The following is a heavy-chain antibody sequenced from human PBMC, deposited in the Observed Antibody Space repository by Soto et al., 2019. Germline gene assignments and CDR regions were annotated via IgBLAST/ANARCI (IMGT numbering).Heavy chain of an antibody. D-gene: IGHD4-4*01. CDR2: INSDGSST. Sequence: GGSLRLSCAASGFTFSSYWMHWVRQAPGKGLVWVSRINSDGSSTSYADSVKGRFTISRDNAKNTLYLQMNSLRAEDTAVYYCARAGLQYDPYYFDYWGQGTLVTVSS. J-gene: IGHJ4*02. V-gene: IGHV3-74*01. CDR1: GFTFSSYW. CDR3: ARAGLQYDPYYFDY.